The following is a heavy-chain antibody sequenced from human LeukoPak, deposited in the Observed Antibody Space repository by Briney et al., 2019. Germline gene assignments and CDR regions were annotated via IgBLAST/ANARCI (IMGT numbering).Heavy chain of an antibody. Sequence: SVKVSCKASGGTFSSYAISWVRQAPGQGLEWMGRIIPIFGTANYAQKFQGRVTITTDESTSTAYMELSSLRSKDTAVYYCAREYSYGFYYFDYWGQGTLVTVSS. V-gene: IGHV1-69*05. CDR1: GGTFSSYA. CDR2: IIPIFGTA. J-gene: IGHJ4*02. D-gene: IGHD5-18*01. CDR3: AREYSYGFYYFDY.